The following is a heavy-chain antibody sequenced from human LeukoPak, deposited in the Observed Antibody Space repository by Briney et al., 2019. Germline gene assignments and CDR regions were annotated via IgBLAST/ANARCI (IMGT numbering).Heavy chain of an antibody. CDR3: ARDPLSVVGHNLGAFDI. V-gene: IGHV4-39*07. J-gene: IGHJ3*02. D-gene: IGHD3-22*01. CDR1: GGSISSSSYY. CDR2: IYYSGST. Sequence: PSETLSLTCTVSGGSISSSSYYWGWIRQPPGKGLEWIGSIYYSGSTYYNPSLKSRVTISVDTSKNQFSLKLSSVTAADTAVYYCARDPLSVVGHNLGAFDIWGQGTMVTVSS.